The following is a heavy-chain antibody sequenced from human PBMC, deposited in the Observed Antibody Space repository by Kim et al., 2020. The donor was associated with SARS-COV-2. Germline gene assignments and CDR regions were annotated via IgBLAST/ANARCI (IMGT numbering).Heavy chain of an antibody. D-gene: IGHD6-13*01. CDR2: IYHSGST. V-gene: IGHV4-4*02. Sequence: SETLSLTCAVSGGSISSSNWWSWVRQPPGKGLEWIGEIYHSGSTNYNPSLKSRVTISVDKSKNQFSLKLSSVTAADTAVYYCARESGAAAAKFDPWGQGTLVTVSS. CDR3: ARESGAAAAKFDP. J-gene: IGHJ5*02. CDR1: GGSISSSNW.